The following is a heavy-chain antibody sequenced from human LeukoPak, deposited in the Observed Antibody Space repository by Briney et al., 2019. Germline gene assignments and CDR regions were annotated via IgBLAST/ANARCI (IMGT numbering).Heavy chain of an antibody. CDR3: AGDRDVDDFDS. Sequence: SETLSLTCTISGDSIGRINYFWGWIRQAPGKGLEWIVSMSYSGHTYYNPSLKSRVTTSIDTSKNQLSLNLKSVTAADTAVYYCAGDRDVDDFDSWGHGTLVTVSS. CDR1: GDSIGRINYF. CDR2: MSYSGHT. V-gene: IGHV4-39*07. D-gene: IGHD2-15*01. J-gene: IGHJ4*01.